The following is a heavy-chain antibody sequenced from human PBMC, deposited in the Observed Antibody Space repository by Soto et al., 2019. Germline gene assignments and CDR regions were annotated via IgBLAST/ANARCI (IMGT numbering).Heavy chain of an antibody. J-gene: IGHJ6*01. D-gene: IGHD6-13*01. V-gene: IGHV3-33*01. CDR2: IWYDGSNK. CDR1: GFTFSSYG. CDR3: ARNPPQKTLLERYSSSWYENYYYGMDV. Sequence: QVQLVESGGGVVQPGRSLRLSCAASGFTFSSYGMHWVRQAPGKGLEWVAVIWYDGSNKYYADSVKGRFTISRDNSKNTLYLQMNSLRAEDTAVYYCARNPPQKTLLERYSSSWYENYYYGMDVW.